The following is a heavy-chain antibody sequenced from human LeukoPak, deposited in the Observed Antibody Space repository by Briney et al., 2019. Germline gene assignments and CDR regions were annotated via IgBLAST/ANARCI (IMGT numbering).Heavy chain of an antibody. CDR3: ARGHLYTTYVYGMDV. CDR2: ISAYNGNT. J-gene: IGHJ6*02. D-gene: IGHD1-1*01. Sequence: WASVKVSCKASGYTFTSYSISWVRQAPGQGLEWMGWISAYNGNTNYAQKLQGRVTMTTDTSTSTAYMELRSLRSDDTAVYYCARGHLYTTYVYGMDVWGQGTTVTVSS. V-gene: IGHV1-18*01. CDR1: GYTFTSYS.